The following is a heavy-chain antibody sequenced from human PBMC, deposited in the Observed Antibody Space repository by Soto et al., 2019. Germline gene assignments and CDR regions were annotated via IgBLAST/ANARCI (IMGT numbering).Heavy chain of an antibody. CDR1: GGSISSGGYY. CDR3: ATGGKSYLNYYYYYYMDV. J-gene: IGHJ6*03. D-gene: IGHD1-26*01. CDR2: IYYSGST. Sequence: SETLSLTCTVSGGSISSGGYYWSWIRQHPGKGLEWIGYIYYSGSTYYNPSLKSRVTISVDTSKNQFSLKLSSVTAADTAVYYCATGGKSYLNYYYYYYMDVWGKGTTVTVSS. V-gene: IGHV4-31*03.